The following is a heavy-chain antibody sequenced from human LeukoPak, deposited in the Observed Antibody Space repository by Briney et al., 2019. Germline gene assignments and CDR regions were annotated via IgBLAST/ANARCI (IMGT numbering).Heavy chain of an antibody. CDR1: GGSISSYY. CDR2: IYYSGST. Sequence: SETLSLTCTISGGSISSYYWSWIRQPPGKGLEWIGYIYYSGSTNYNPSLKSRVTISVDTSKNQFSLKLSSVTAADTAVYYCARAMYYYDSSGYYPDAFDIWGQGTMVTVSS. D-gene: IGHD3-22*01. J-gene: IGHJ3*02. CDR3: ARAMYYYDSSGYYPDAFDI. V-gene: IGHV4-59*01.